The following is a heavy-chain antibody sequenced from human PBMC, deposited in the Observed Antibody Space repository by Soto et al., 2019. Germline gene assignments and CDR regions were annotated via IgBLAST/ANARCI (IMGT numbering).Heavy chain of an antibody. Sequence: QVQLVESGGGVVQPGRSLRLSCAASGFSFSYYDMHWVRQVPGKGLEWVALLSSDSNNKYYADSVKGRFTISRDNSKNTLYLQMNSLRPEDTAVYYCANFGAVGGQLTLVTVSS. D-gene: IGHD3-3*01. CDR3: ANFGAV. CDR2: LSSDSNNK. CDR1: GFSFSYYD. J-gene: IGHJ4*02. V-gene: IGHV3-30-3*01.